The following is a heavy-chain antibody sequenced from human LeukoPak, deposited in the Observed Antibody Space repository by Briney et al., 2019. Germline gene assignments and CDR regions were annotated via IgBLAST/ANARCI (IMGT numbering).Heavy chain of an antibody. D-gene: IGHD3-22*01. V-gene: IGHV4-34*01. Sequence: SETLSLTCAVYGGSFSGYYWSWIRQPPGKVLEWIGEINHSGSTSYNPSLKSRVTISVDTSKNQFSLKLSSVTAADTAVYYCARRVVVIIRSWFDPWGQGTLVTVSS. CDR2: INHSGST. J-gene: IGHJ5*02. CDR1: GGSFSGYY. CDR3: ARRVVVIIRSWFDP.